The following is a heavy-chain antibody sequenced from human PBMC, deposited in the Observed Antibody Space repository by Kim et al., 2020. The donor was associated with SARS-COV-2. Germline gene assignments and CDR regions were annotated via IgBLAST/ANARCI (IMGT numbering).Heavy chain of an antibody. CDR2: IYYSGST. J-gene: IGHJ6*02. D-gene: IGHD3-3*01. CDR1: GGSISSSSYY. Sequence: SETLSLTCTVSGGSISSSSYYWGWIRQPPGKGLEWIGSIYYSGSTYYNPSLKSRVTISVDTSKNQFSLKLSSVTAADTAVYYCARTYYDFWSGSLYGMDVWGQGTTVTVSS. V-gene: IGHV4-39*01. CDR3: ARTYYDFWSGSLYGMDV.